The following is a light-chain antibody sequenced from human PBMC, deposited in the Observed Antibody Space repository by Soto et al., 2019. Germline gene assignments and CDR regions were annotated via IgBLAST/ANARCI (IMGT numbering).Light chain of an antibody. J-gene: IGKJ2*01. Sequence: EIVLTQSPGTLSLSPGERATLSCRASHSVSSSYLAWYQQKPGQAPRILIYGASSRATGIPDRFSGSGSGKDFTLTISRLEPEDCAVYYCQQYGSSPPYTFGQGTKLEIK. CDR1: HSVSSSY. CDR2: GAS. CDR3: QQYGSSPPYT. V-gene: IGKV3-20*01.